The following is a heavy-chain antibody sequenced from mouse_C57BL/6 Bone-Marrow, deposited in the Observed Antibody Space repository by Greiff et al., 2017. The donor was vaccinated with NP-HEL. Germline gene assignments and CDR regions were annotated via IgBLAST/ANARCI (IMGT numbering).Heavy chain of an antibody. D-gene: IGHD2-2*01. Sequence: EVQLHQSGAELVRPGASVKLSCTASGFNIKDDYMHWVKQRPEQGLEWIGWIDPENGDTEYASKFQGKATITADTSSNTAYLQLSSLTSEDTAVYYCTTFWFPGWFAYWGQGTLVTVSA. CDR1: GFNIKDDY. V-gene: IGHV14-4*01. CDR3: TTFWFPGWFAY. CDR2: IDPENGDT. J-gene: IGHJ3*01.